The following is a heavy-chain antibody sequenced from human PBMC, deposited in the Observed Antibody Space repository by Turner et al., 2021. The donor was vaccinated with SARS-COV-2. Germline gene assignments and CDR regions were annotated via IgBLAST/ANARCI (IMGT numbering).Heavy chain of an antibody. V-gene: IGHV4-4*07. CDR3: HRPQYTMIECNNFFDY. D-gene: IGHD3-22*01. CDR2: ILHRGNT. Sequence: QVQLQASSPDIEKHSETLSLTCTVSGGSISSYYWSWIRQPAGKGLEWMGRILHRGNTDYHPSLKSRVTMSIDMSKNYVKLTRTSVTDADTAVYYCHRPQYTMIECNNFFDYWGQAPLVNVSS. J-gene: IGHJ4*02. CDR1: GGSISSYY.